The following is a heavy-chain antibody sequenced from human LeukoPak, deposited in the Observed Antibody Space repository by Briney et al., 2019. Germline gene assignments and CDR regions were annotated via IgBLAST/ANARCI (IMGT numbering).Heavy chain of an antibody. J-gene: IGHJ6*02. D-gene: IGHD2-15*01. Sequence: GGSLRLSCAASGFTFSSYAMSWVRQAPGKGLEWVSAISGSGGSTYYADSVKGRFTISRDNSKNTLYLQMHSLRAEDTAVYYCAKVHDCSGGSCYSWYYYGMDVWGQGTTVTVSS. V-gene: IGHV3-23*01. CDR3: AKVHDCSGGSCYSWYYYGMDV. CDR1: GFTFSSYA. CDR2: ISGSGGST.